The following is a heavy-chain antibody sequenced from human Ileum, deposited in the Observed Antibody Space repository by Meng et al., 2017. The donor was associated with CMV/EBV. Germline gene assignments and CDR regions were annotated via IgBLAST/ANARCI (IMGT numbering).Heavy chain of an antibody. CDR1: GDYY. D-gene: IGHD2-15*01. V-gene: IGHV4-30-4*01. Sequence: GDYYWSWIRQPPGKGLEWIGYIYYTGRTYYNPSLKSRVTISADASKNQFSLQLTSLTAADTAVYFCARARRDPEYCSGGSCYAFDYWGQGTLVTVSS. CDR2: IYYTGRT. J-gene: IGHJ4*02. CDR3: ARARRDPEYCSGGSCYAFDY.